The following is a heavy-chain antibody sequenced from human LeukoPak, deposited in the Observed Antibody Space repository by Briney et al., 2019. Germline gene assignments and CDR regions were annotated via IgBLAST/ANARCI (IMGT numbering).Heavy chain of an antibody. J-gene: IGHJ4*02. CDR1: GYTFTSYG. Sequence: SVKVCCKASGYTFTSYGMSWVRQAPGQGLEWMGWINPSNRNSNYAQTVQGRVTMTWGTSTSTAYMELRSLRSDDTAVYYCARLGEGIYGSGSASGYFGYWGRETLVTVSS. CDR3: ARLGEGIYGSGSASGYFGY. CDR2: INPSNRNS. D-gene: IGHD3-10*01. V-gene: IGHV1-18*04.